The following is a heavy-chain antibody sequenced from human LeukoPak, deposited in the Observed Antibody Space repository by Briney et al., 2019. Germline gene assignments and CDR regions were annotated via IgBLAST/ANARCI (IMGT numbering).Heavy chain of an antibody. J-gene: IGHJ4*02. D-gene: IGHD6-19*01. Sequence: GGSLRLSCAASGFTFSSYVMSWVRQAPGKGLEWVSALSGGGDSTYYVDSVKGRFTTFRDNSKNTLYLQMNSLRAEDTAVYYCAKGSSSGRPYYFDYWGQGALVTVSS. CDR2: LSGGGDST. CDR3: AKGSSSGRPYYFDY. CDR1: GFTFSSYV. V-gene: IGHV3-23*01.